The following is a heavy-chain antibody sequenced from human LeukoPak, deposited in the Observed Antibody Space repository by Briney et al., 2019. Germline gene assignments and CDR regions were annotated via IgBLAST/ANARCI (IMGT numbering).Heavy chain of an antibody. V-gene: IGHV4-39*07. CDR1: GGSISSSSYY. CDR2: IYYSGST. Sequence: SETLSLTCTVSGGSISSSSYYWGWLRQPPGKGLEWIGSIYYSGSTYYNPSLKSRVTISVDTSKNQFSLKLSSVTAADTAVYYCARDRNYDYVWGTPMGGAFDIWGQGTMVTVSS. CDR3: ARDRNYDYVWGTPMGGAFDI. J-gene: IGHJ3*02. D-gene: IGHD3-16*01.